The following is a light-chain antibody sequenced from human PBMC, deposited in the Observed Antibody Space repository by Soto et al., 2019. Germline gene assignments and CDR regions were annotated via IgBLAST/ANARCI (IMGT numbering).Light chain of an antibody. CDR2: DNT. CDR1: SSNIGAPYD. Sequence: QSVLTQPPSVSGAPGLRVTISCTGSSSNIGAPYDVHWYQQLPGTAPKLLIYDNTNRPSGVPDRFSGSKSGTSASLAITGLQAEDEADYYCQSYDSSLRGVVFGGGTKLTVL. J-gene: IGLJ2*01. CDR3: QSYDSSLRGVV. V-gene: IGLV1-40*01.